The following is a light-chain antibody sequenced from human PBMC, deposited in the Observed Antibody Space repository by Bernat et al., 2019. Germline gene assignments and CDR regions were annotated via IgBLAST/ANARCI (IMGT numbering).Light chain of an antibody. V-gene: IGKV1-39*01. Sequence: DIQMTQSPSSLSASVGDRVTITCRTSQNINHYLNWYQQRPGKAPKLLIYLASSLQTGVPSRFSGSESGTDFTLTISSLQPEDFATYYCHQSDSTPYTFVQGTKLDIK. CDR1: QNINHY. CDR3: HQSDSTPYT. J-gene: IGKJ2*01. CDR2: LAS.